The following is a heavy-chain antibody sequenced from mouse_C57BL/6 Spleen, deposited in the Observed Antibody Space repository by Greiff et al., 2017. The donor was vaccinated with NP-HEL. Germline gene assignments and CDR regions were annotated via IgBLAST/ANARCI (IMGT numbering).Heavy chain of an antibody. V-gene: IGHV1-80*01. D-gene: IGHD1-1*01. CDR2: IYPGDGDT. CDR3: ASSNYYGSSYGYFDV. CDR1: GYAFSSYW. J-gene: IGHJ1*03. Sequence: VQLQQSGAELVKPGASVKISCKASGYAFSSYWMNWVKQRPGKGLEWIGQIYPGDGDTNYNGKFKGKATLTADKSSSTAYMQLSSLTSEDSAVYFCASSNYYGSSYGYFDVWGTGTTVTVSS.